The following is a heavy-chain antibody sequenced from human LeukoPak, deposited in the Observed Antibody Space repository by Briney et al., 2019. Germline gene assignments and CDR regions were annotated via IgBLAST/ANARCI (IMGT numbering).Heavy chain of an antibody. V-gene: IGHV3-66*01. CDR2: IYSGGST. CDR1: GFIFSDYY. CDR3: ARGGPSHAFDI. J-gene: IGHJ3*02. Sequence: GGSLRLSCTTSGFIFSDYYMSWVRQAPGKGPEWVSVIYSGGSTYYADSVKGRFTISRDNAKNSLYLQMNSLRAEDTAVYYCARGGPSHAFDIWGQGTMVTVSS.